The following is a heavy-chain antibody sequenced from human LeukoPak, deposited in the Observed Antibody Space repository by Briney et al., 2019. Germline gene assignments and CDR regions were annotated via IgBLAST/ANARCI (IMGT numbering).Heavy chain of an antibody. D-gene: IGHD3-22*01. CDR1: GFTFSSYW. CDR2: IKQDGSEK. CDR3: ARAGDYYSTGDY. Sequence: GGSLRLSCAASGFTFSSYWMSWVRQAPGKGLEWVANIKQDGSEKYYVDSVKGRFTISRDNAKNSLYLQMNSLKTEDTAVYYCARAGDYYSTGDYWGQGTLVTVSS. J-gene: IGHJ4*02. V-gene: IGHV3-7*03.